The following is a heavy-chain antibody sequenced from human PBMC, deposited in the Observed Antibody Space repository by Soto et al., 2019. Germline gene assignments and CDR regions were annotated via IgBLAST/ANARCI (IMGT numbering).Heavy chain of an antibody. D-gene: IGHD1-26*01. Sequence: GGSLRLSCAASGFTFSSYGMHWVRQAPGKGLEWVAVIWYDGSNKYYADSVKGRFTISRDNSKNTLYLQMNSLRAEDTAVYYCARDCKNSQGATSDYYYYYGMDVWGQGTTVTVSS. CDR2: IWYDGSNK. V-gene: IGHV3-33*01. CDR1: GFTFSSYG. CDR3: ARDCKNSQGATSDYYYYYGMDV. J-gene: IGHJ6*02.